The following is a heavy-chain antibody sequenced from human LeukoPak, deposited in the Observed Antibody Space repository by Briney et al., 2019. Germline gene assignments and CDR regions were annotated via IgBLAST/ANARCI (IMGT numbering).Heavy chain of an antibody. D-gene: IGHD3-16*01. J-gene: IGHJ6*03. CDR2: ISSYSSYI. CDR3: ARDVTGNAFTFYYYYMDV. CDR1: GFTFSSYN. V-gene: IGHV3-21*06. Sequence: PGGSLRLSCAASGFTFSSYNMNWVRQAPGKGLEWVSSISSYSSYIYYADSVKGRFTISRDNAKNSLYLQMNSLRAEDTAVYYCARDVTGNAFTFYYYYMDVWGKGTMVTVSS.